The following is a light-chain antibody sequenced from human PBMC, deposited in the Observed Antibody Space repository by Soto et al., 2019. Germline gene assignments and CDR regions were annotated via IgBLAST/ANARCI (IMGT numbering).Light chain of an antibody. J-gene: IGKJ4*01. V-gene: IGKV3-20*01. CDR3: QQYGSTPLT. CDR1: QRLSAY. Sequence: EIVLTQSLGTLSLSPGERATLSCRASQRLSAYLAWYQQKPGQAPRLLIYDASSRATGIPDRFSGSGSGTDFTLTISRLEPEDSAVYYCQQYGSTPLTFGGGTKVEIK. CDR2: DAS.